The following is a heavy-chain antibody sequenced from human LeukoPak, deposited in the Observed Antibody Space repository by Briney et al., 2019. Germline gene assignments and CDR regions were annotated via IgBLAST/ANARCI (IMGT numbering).Heavy chain of an antibody. D-gene: IGHD3-22*01. CDR2: IYYSGST. J-gene: IGHJ4*02. V-gene: IGHV4-39*01. Sequence: SETLSLTCTVSGGSISSSSYYWGWIRQPPGKGLEWIGSIYYSGSTYYNPSLKSRVTISVDTSKNQFSLKLSSVTAADTAVYYCANQRRGYYDSSGYYFFKYFDYWGQGTLVTVSS. CDR3: ANQRRGYYDSSGYYFFKYFDY. CDR1: GGSISSSSYY.